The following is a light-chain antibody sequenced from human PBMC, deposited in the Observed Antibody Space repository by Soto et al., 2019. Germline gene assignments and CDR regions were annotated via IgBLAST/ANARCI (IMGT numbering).Light chain of an antibody. CDR3: QQFDDLPIT. Sequence: DIQMTQSPSSLSASVGDRVTITCQASQDISHYLKWYQQKPGKAPKLLVYDASNLEAGVPSRFSGSESGTDFSLTISSLQPEDIATYYCQQFDDLPITFGQGTRLEIK. V-gene: IGKV1-33*01. CDR2: DAS. J-gene: IGKJ5*01. CDR1: QDISHY.